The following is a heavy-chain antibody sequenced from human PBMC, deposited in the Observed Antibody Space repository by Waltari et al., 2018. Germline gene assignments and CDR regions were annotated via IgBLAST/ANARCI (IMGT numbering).Heavy chain of an antibody. V-gene: IGHV4-38-2*01. J-gene: IGHJ4*02. CDR3: ARHRDYYFDY. CDR1: GYSFSSGSY. Sequence: QVQLQESGPGLVKPSETLSLTCAVSGYSFSSGSYWGWIRQPPGKGLEWIGSIYHSGSTYYNPSLKSRVTISVDTSKNQFSLKLSSVTAADTAVYYCARHRDYYFDYWGQGTLVTVSS. CDR2: IYHSGST.